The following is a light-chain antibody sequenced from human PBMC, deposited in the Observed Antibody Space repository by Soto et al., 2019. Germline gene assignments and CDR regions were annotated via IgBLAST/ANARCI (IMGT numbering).Light chain of an antibody. CDR1: QDIGND. CDR2: AAS. J-gene: IGKJ1*01. V-gene: IGKV1-6*01. CDR3: LQDYNYPWT. Sequence: AIQMTQSPSSLSASVGDRVTISCRASQDIGNDLGWYQQKPGTAPKLLIYAASSLQSGVPSRFSGSGSDTDFTLTISTLQPEDFATYYCLQDYNYPWTFGQGTKVEIK.